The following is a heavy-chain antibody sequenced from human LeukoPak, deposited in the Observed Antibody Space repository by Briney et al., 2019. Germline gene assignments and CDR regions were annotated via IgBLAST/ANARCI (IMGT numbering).Heavy chain of an antibody. Sequence: GGPLRLSCAASGFTFSSYSMNWVRQAPGKGLEWVSSISSSSSYIYYADSVKGRFTISRDNAKNSLYLQMNSLRAEDTAVYYCARDSIAAAGTDYYYYMDVWGKGTTVTVSS. D-gene: IGHD6-13*01. V-gene: IGHV3-21*01. CDR2: ISSSSSYI. CDR3: ARDSIAAAGTDYYYYMDV. J-gene: IGHJ6*03. CDR1: GFTFSSYS.